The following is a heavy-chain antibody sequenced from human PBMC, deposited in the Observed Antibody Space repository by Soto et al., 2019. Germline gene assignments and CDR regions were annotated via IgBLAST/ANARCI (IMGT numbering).Heavy chain of an antibody. CDR2: ISADSGET. V-gene: IGHV1-18*04. Sequence: ASVKVSCKASGYTFTSYGFNWVRQAPGQGLEWVGWISADSGETTYAQNFHGRVTMTTDASTTTAYMELRSLRSDDTAVYYCARGISSTWAKGWLDPWGQGPLVTLSS. J-gene: IGHJ5*02. D-gene: IGHD6-13*01. CDR1: GYTFTSYG. CDR3: ARGISSTWAKGWLDP.